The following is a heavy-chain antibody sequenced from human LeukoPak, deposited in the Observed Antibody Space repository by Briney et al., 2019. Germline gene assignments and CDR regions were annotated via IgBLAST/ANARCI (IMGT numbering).Heavy chain of an antibody. CDR1: GGSFSGYY. CDR3: ARGGYRPFDY. J-gene: IGHJ4*02. D-gene: IGHD2-15*01. V-gene: IGHV4-34*01. CDR2: INHSGST. Sequence: SETLSLTCAVYGGSFSGYYWSWIRQPPGKGLEWIGEINHSGSTNYNPSLKSRVTISVATSKNQFSLKLSSVTAADTAVYYCARGGYRPFDYWGQGTLVTVSS.